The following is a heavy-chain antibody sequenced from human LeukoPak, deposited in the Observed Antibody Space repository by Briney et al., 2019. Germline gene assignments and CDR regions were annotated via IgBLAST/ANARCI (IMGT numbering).Heavy chain of an antibody. CDR3: ARLDCLVDGCYNH. Sequence: SETLSLTCYVSGDSVSSYYWSWIRQPPGKGLEWIGYVSSDGTTNYTPSLRRRVIMSVDTAKNHIFLNVTSLTAADTAIYYCARLDCLVDGCYNHWGRGTLVTVSS. D-gene: IGHD3/OR15-3a*01. J-gene: IGHJ4*02. CDR2: VSSDGTT. V-gene: IGHV4-59*08. CDR1: GDSVSSYY.